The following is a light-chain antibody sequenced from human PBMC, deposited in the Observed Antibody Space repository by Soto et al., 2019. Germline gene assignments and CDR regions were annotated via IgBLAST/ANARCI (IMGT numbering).Light chain of an antibody. CDR2: GTS. Sequence: EIVVTQSPATLSLSPGEGATLSCRASQSVDSRYLAWYQQKPGQAPRLLVYGTSTRASGLPDRFSGSGSGTDFTLTISRLEPEDFAVYYCQQYGTAPYTFGQGSTLEFK. CDR1: QSVDSRY. V-gene: IGKV3-20*01. CDR3: QQYGTAPYT. J-gene: IGKJ2*01.